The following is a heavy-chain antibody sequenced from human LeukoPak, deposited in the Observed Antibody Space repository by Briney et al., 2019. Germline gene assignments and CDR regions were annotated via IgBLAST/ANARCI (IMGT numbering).Heavy chain of an antibody. V-gene: IGHV3-23*01. CDR2: ISGSGGST. CDR1: GFTFSSYA. CDR3: AKDLGPGGALLLRFGS. J-gene: IGHJ5*01. D-gene: IGHD3-22*01. Sequence: GGSLRLSCAASGFTFSSYAMSWVRQAPGKGLEWVSAISGSGGSTYYADSVKGRFTISRDNSKNTLYLQMNSLRAEDTAVYYCAKDLGPGGALLLRFGSWGQGTLVTVSS.